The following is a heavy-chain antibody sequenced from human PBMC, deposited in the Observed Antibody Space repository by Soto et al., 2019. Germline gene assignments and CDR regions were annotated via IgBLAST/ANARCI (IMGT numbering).Heavy chain of an antibody. D-gene: IGHD3-22*01. V-gene: IGHV1-18*01. Sequence: ASVKVSCKASGYTFTSYGISWVRQAPGQGLEWMGWISAYNGNTNYAQKLQGRVTMTTDTSTSTAYMELRSLRSDDTAVYYCAGDRPSFDSSGYGAFDIWGQGTMVTVSS. CDR3: AGDRPSFDSSGYGAFDI. J-gene: IGHJ3*02. CDR1: GYTFTSYG. CDR2: ISAYNGNT.